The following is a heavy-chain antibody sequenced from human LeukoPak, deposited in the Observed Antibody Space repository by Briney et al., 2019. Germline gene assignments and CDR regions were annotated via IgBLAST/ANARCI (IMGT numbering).Heavy chain of an antibody. J-gene: IGHJ4*02. D-gene: IGHD2-21*01. V-gene: IGHV3-20*04. CDR3: ARDGGDCGGDSCYVDY. CDR2: IKWNGGST. Sequence: GGFLRLSCVASGFTFDDYGMSWVRQAPGKGLEWVSGIKWNGGSTGYADSVKGRFTISRDNAKNSLSLQMNSLRVEDTAFYYCARDGGDCGGDSCYVDYWGQGTLVTVSS. CDR1: GFTFDDYG.